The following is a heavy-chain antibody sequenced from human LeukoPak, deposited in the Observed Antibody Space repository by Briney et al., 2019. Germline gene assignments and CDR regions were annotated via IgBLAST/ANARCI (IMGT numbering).Heavy chain of an antibody. CDR3: AKDPSADYVWGSYPSPFDY. Sequence: PGGSLRLSCAASGFTFSSYAMSWVRQAPGKGLEWVSVISGSGGSTYYADSVKGRFTISRDNSKNTLYLQMNSLRAEDTAVYYCAKDPSADYVWGSYPSPFDYWGQGTLVTVSS. CDR1: GFTFSSYA. CDR2: ISGSGGST. V-gene: IGHV3-23*01. J-gene: IGHJ4*02. D-gene: IGHD3-16*02.